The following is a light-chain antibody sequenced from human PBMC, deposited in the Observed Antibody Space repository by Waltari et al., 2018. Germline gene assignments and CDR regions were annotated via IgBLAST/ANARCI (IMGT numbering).Light chain of an antibody. Sequence: DIQLTQSPSFLSASVGDRVPITCRASQGISSYLAWYQQKPGKAPKLLSYAASTLQSGVPSRFSGSGSGTEFTLTISSLQPEDFATYYCQQLNSYPGFTFGPGTKVDIK. J-gene: IGKJ3*01. CDR1: QGISSY. V-gene: IGKV1-9*01. CDR2: AAS. CDR3: QQLNSYPGFT.